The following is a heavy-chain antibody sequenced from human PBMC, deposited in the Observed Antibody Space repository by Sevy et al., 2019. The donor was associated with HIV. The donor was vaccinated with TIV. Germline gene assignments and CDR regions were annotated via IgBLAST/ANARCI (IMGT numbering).Heavy chain of an antibody. Sequence: GGSLRLSCAASGFTFSTYGMHWVRQAPGKGLEWVAFIRFDGNSKYYADSVKGRFTISRDNSKNTLDLQLNRLTAEDTAVYYWGRADCGGDCYLVFDYRGQGTLVTVSS. J-gene: IGHJ4*02. D-gene: IGHD2-21*01. CDR1: GFTFSTYG. V-gene: IGHV3-30*02. CDR2: IRFDGNSK. CDR3: GRADCGGDCYLVFDY.